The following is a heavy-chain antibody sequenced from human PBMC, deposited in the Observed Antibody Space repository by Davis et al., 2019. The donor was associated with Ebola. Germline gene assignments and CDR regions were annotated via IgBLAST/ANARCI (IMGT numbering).Heavy chain of an antibody. CDR1: GFIFRNYV. CDR3: RSNFDY. Sequence: GGSLRLSCETSGFIFRNYVMSWVRQAPGKGLEWVSAISGSGGSTYYADSVKGRFTISRDNSKNTLYLQMNSLKTEDTAIYYCRSNFDYWGQGALVTVSS. J-gene: IGHJ4*02. CDR2: ISGSGGST. V-gene: IGHV3-23*01.